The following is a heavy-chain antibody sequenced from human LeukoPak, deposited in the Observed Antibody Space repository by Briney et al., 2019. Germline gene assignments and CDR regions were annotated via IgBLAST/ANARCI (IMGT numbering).Heavy chain of an antibody. Sequence: ASVKVSCKASGYSLSSYGITWVRQAPGQGLEWMGWISGYNDDTRYAQRFQGRVTMTTDTSTTTAYMELRSLRSIDTAVYYCAREGDHYDSSGYYREYWGQGTLVTVSS. J-gene: IGHJ4*02. D-gene: IGHD3-22*01. V-gene: IGHV1-18*01. CDR3: AREGDHYDSSGYYREY. CDR1: GYSLSSYG. CDR2: ISGYNDDT.